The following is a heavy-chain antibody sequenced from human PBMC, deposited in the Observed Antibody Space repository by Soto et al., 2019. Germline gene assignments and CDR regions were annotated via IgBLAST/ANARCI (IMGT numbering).Heavy chain of an antibody. Sequence: PGGSLRLSCAASGFTFSTYGMTWVRQSPGKGLEWVSGISGSGDNAYYADSLKGRFTISRDNSKNTLFLQMNSLRAEDTAVYYCATRRDASYSYYGMDVWGQGTTVTVSS. CDR3: ATRRDASYSYYGMDV. J-gene: IGHJ6*02. CDR1: GFTFSTYG. D-gene: IGHD2-2*01. V-gene: IGHV3-23*01. CDR2: ISGSGDNA.